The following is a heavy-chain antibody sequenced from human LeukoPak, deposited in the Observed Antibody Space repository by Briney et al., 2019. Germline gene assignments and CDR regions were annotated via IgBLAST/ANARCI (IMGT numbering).Heavy chain of an antibody. J-gene: IGHJ4*02. Sequence: PGGSLRLSCAASGFTFSSYWMSWVRQAPGKGLEWVANIKQDGSEKYYVDSVKGRFTISRDNAKNSLHLQMNSLRAEDTAVNYCARDQRITIFGVVKNSIDYWGQGTLVTVSS. CDR1: GFTFSSYW. D-gene: IGHD3-3*01. CDR2: IKQDGSEK. V-gene: IGHV3-7*01. CDR3: ARDQRITIFGVVKNSIDY.